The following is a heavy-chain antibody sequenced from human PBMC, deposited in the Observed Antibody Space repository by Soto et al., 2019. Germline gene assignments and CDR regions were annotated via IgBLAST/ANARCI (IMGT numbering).Heavy chain of an antibody. CDR3: ARDYGDYTPINWFDP. V-gene: IGHV3-48*03. CDR1: GFTFSSYE. Sequence: EVQLVESGGGLVQPGGSLRLSCAASGFTFSSYEMNWVRQAPGKGLEWVSYISSSGSTIYYADSVKGRFTISRDNAKNSLYLQMNSLRAEDTAVYYCARDYGDYTPINWFDPWGKGTLVTVSS. CDR2: ISSSGSTI. J-gene: IGHJ5*02. D-gene: IGHD4-17*01.